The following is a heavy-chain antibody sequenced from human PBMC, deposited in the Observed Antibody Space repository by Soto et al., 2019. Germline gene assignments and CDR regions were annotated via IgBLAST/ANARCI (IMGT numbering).Heavy chain of an antibody. CDR1: GGSISSGGYY. J-gene: IGHJ6*02. D-gene: IGHD6-6*01. Sequence: QVQLQESGPGLVKPSQTLSLTCTVSGGSISSGGYYWSWIRQHPGKGLEWIGYIYYSGSTYYNPSLKSRVTXXVXTXRNQFSLKLSSVTAADTAVYYCAREGQSSSSYGMDVWGQGTTVTVSS. V-gene: IGHV4-31*03. CDR2: IYYSGST. CDR3: AREGQSSSSYGMDV.